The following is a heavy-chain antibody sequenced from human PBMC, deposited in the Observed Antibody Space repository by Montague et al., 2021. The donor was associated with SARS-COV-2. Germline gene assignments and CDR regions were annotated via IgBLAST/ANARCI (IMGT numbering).Heavy chain of an antibody. CDR3: AKDLVLRAARPDALDV. V-gene: IGHV3-48*04. D-gene: IGHD6-6*01. Sequence: SLRLSCAASGFTLSSYSVNWVRQAPGKGLEWISYISSSTSIIYYADSVKGRFTISRDNARNSLYLQMNSLRVDDTAVYYCAKDLVLRAARPDALDVWGQGTVVTVSS. J-gene: IGHJ3*01. CDR1: GFTLSSYS. CDR2: ISSSTSII.